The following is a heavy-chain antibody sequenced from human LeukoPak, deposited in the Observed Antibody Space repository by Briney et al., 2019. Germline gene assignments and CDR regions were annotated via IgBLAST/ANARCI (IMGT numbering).Heavy chain of an antibody. V-gene: IGHV3-74*01. D-gene: IGHD4/OR15-4a*01. Sequence: GGSLRLSCAASGFNFRAYWMHWVRQDPEKGLVWVSRINSDGTSTNYAESVKGRFTIFRDNARNTVYLQMNSLSAEDTAIYYCTFSSYGDHKGVDAFDIWGQGTMVTVSS. CDR1: GFNFRAYW. CDR3: TFSSYGDHKGVDAFDI. CDR2: INSDGTST. J-gene: IGHJ3*02.